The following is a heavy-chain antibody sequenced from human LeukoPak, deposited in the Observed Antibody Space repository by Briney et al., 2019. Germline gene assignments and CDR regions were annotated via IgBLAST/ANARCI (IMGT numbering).Heavy chain of an antibody. Sequence: ASVKVSCKASGYTFTSYGISWVRQAPGQGLEWMGWMNPNSGNTGYAQKFQGRVTMTRNTSISTAYMELSSLRSEDTAVYYCARGDVDTAMAHDYWGQGTLVTVSS. D-gene: IGHD5-18*01. V-gene: IGHV1-8*02. CDR3: ARGDVDTAMAHDY. CDR1: GYTFTSYG. J-gene: IGHJ4*02. CDR2: MNPNSGNT.